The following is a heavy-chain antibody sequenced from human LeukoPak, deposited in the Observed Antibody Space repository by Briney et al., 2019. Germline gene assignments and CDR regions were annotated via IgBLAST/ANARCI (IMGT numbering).Heavy chain of an antibody. Sequence: GASVKVSCKASGYTFTRYGITWVRQAPGQGLEWMGWISAYNGNTNYVQKFQGRVTMTTDTSTSTAYMELRSLRSDDTAVYYCARDISPTTVVADFDYWGQGTLVTVSS. V-gene: IGHV1-18*01. CDR3: ARDISPTTVVADFDY. CDR2: ISAYNGNT. CDR1: GYTFTRYG. J-gene: IGHJ4*02. D-gene: IGHD4-23*01.